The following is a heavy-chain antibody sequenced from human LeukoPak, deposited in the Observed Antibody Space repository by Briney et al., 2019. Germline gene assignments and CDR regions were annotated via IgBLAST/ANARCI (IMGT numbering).Heavy chain of an antibody. J-gene: IGHJ4*02. CDR1: GFTFSNYA. Sequence: QTGGSLRLSCAASGFTFSNYAMSWVRQTPRKGLEWVSAITGSGGNTYYADSVKGRFTISRDNSKNTLYLQMNSLRDEDTAVYYCAKWGDFDVLTGYYVPDFWGQGTLVTVSS. CDR3: AKWGDFDVLTGYYVPDF. V-gene: IGHV3-23*01. CDR2: ITGSGGNT. D-gene: IGHD3-9*01.